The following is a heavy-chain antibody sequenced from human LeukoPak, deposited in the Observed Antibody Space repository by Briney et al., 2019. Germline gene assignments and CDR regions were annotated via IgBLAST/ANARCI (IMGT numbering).Heavy chain of an antibody. CDR2: IYFSGHT. CDR1: GTSINDYY. D-gene: IGHD5-12*01. V-gene: IGHV4-59*01. Sequence: SETLPLTCTVSGTSINDYYWSWLRQPPGKRLEWIGYIYFSGHTNYSPPLKSRVTMSLDAPRDHFSLQLNSVTAADTAVYYCARGHGYSGHALAYWGQGILVTVSS. CDR3: ARGHGYSGHALAY. J-gene: IGHJ4*02.